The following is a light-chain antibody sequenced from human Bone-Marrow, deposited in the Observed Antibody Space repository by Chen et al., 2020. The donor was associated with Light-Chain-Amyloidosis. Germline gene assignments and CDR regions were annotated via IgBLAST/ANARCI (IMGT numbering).Light chain of an antibody. CDR2: DDS. V-gene: IGLV3-21*02. CDR3: QVWDRSSDRPV. CDR1: NFGSTS. Sequence: SYVLTHPSSVSVAPGHTATFACGGNNFGSTSVHWYQQTPGQVPLLVVYDDSDRPAGIPERLSGSNSGNTATLTISRVEAGDEADYYCQVWDRSSDRPVFGGGTKLTVL. J-gene: IGLJ3*02.